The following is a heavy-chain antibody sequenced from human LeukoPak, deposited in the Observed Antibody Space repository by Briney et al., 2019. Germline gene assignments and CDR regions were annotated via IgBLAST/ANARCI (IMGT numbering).Heavy chain of an antibody. J-gene: IGHJ4*02. Sequence: PGGSLRLSCAASGFMFRSYSMNWVRQAPGKGLEWVSSISVGSNYIYYADSVKGRLTISRDNAKNLVYLQMNSLRAEDTAVYYCARDGVVVTYYFEYWGQGTMVTVSA. V-gene: IGHV3-21*06. CDR1: GFMFRSYS. D-gene: IGHD4-23*01. CDR3: ARDGVVVTYYFEY. CDR2: ISVGSNYI.